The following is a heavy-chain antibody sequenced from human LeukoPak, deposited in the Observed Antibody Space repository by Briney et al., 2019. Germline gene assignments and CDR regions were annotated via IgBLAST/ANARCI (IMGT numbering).Heavy chain of an antibody. Sequence: GGSLRLSCAASGFTFSSYWMSWVRQAPGKGLEWVANIKQDGNEKNYVDSVKGRFTISRDNAKNILYLQMNSLRAEDTAVYYCARDHYFDTSGYSRSLNYWGQGTLVTVSS. V-gene: IGHV3-7*01. CDR3: ARDHYFDTSGYSRSLNY. D-gene: IGHD3-22*01. CDR2: IKQDGNEK. J-gene: IGHJ4*02. CDR1: GFTFSSYW.